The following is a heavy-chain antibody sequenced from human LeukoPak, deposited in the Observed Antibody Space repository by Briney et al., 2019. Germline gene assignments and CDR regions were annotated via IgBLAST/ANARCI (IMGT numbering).Heavy chain of an antibody. CDR1: GGSISSYY. V-gene: IGHV4-59*01. Sequence: PPETLSLTCTVSGGSISSYYWSWIRQPPGKGLEWIGYIYDSGSTNYNPSLKSRVTISVDTSKNQFSLKLRPVTTADTAVYYCATEGPSGIYTFDIWGQGTMVTVSS. J-gene: IGHJ3*02. D-gene: IGHD1-26*01. CDR2: IYDSGST. CDR3: ATEGPSGIYTFDI.